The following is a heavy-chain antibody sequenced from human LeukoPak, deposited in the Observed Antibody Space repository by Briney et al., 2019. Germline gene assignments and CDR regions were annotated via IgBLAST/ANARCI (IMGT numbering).Heavy chain of an antibody. CDR2: IGTAGDS. CDR1: GFNFSSYD. D-gene: IGHD3-22*01. CDR3: ARGNHDSSGYYVGAFDI. Sequence: PGGSLRLSCAASGFNFSSYDMHWVRQATGKGLEWVSTIGTAGDSYSEDSVKGRFTISRENDKNSLFLQMNNLRAGDTAVYYCARGNHDSSGYYVGAFDIWGQGTMVTVSS. J-gene: IGHJ3*02. V-gene: IGHV3-13*01.